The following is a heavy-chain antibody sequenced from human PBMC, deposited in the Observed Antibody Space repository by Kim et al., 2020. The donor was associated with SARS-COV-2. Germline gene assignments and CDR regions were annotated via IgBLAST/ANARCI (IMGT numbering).Heavy chain of an antibody. Sequence: GGSLRLSCAASGFTFSGYSMNWVRQAPGKGLEWVSSISSSNNYIYYADSLKGRFTISRDNAKNSLYLQMNSLRAEDTAVYYCARGGSVKFDYWGQGTLAT. V-gene: IGHV3-21*01. J-gene: IGHJ4*02. CDR2: ISSSNNYI. CDR1: GFTFSGYS. CDR3: ARGGSVKFDY. D-gene: IGHD3-16*01.